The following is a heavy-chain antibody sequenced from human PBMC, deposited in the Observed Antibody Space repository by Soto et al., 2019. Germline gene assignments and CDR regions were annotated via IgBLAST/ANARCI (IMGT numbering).Heavy chain of an antibody. CDR2: IIPIFGTA. D-gene: IGHD3-22*01. CDR1: GGTFSSYA. J-gene: IGHJ4*02. Sequence: SVKVSCKASGGTFSSYAISWARQAPGQGLEWMGGIIPIFGTANYAQKFQGRVTITADESTSTAYMELSSLRSEDTAVYYCARDKDSSGYYFDYWGQGTLVTVSS. CDR3: ARDKDSSGYYFDY. V-gene: IGHV1-69*13.